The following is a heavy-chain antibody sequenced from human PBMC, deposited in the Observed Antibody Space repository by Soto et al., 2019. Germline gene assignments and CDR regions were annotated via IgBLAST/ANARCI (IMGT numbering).Heavy chain of an antibody. J-gene: IGHJ4*02. CDR2: INPGDSET. CDR1: GYSFASYW. Sequence: PWESLTISCRWAGYSFASYWIAWVRQMPGKGLEWMAIINPGDSETKYSPSFQGQVTISADKSINTAYLQWSSLKASDTAMYYCARHATYYDILSGYYFDYWGQGTQVTVSS. D-gene: IGHD3-9*01. V-gene: IGHV5-51*01. CDR3: ARHATYYDILSGYYFDY.